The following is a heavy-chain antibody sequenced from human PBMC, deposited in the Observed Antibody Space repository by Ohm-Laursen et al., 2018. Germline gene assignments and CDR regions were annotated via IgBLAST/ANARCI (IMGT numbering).Heavy chain of an antibody. J-gene: IGHJ6*02. D-gene: IGHD2-15*01. CDR3: ANNVTVVAATNYYYYGMDV. Sequence: SLRLSCAASGFTFSSYSMNWVRQAPGKGLEWVSYISSSSSTIYYADSVKGRFTISRDNSKNALYLQMNSLRAEDTAVYYCANNVTVVAATNYYYYGMDVWGQGTTVTVSS. CDR2: ISSSSSTI. CDR1: GFTFSSYS. V-gene: IGHV3-48*01.